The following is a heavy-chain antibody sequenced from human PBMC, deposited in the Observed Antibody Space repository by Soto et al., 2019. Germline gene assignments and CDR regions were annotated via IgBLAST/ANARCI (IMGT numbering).Heavy chain of an antibody. D-gene: IGHD3-10*01. CDR2: IIPIFGTA. Sequence: SVKVSCKASGGTFSSYAISWVRQAPGQGLEWMGGIIPIFGTANYAQKFQGRVTITADESTSTAYMELSGLRSEDTAVYYCARDLNYYGSGSYGDYWGQGTLVTVSS. J-gene: IGHJ4*02. CDR3: ARDLNYYGSGSYGDY. CDR1: GGTFSSYA. V-gene: IGHV1-69*13.